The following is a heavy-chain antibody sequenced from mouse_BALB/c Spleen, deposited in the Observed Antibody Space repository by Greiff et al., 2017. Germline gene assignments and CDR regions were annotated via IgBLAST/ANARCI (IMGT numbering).Heavy chain of an antibody. CDR1: GYTFTDYW. Sequence: QVQLQQPGAELVMPGASVKMSCKASGYTFTDYWMHWVKQRPGQGLEWIGAIDTSDSYTSYNQKFKGKATLTVDESSSTAYMQLSSLTSEDSAVYNCARRGSYYAMDYWGQGTSVTVSS. D-gene: IGHD1-1*02. J-gene: IGHJ4*01. CDR2: IDTSDSYT. V-gene: IGHV1-69*01. CDR3: ARRGSYYAMDY.